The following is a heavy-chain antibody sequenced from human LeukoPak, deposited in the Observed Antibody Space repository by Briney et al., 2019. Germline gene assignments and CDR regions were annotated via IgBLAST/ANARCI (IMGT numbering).Heavy chain of an antibody. CDR3: ATLVYSSSWSFDY. CDR2: IYYRGST. Sequence: SETLSLTCTVSGGSISSSSYYWGWIRQPPGKGLEWSGSIYYRGSTYYDPSLKSRVIISVDTSKNQFSLKLSSVTATDTAVYYCATLVYSSSWSFDYWGQGTLVSVSS. J-gene: IGHJ4*02. V-gene: IGHV4-39*01. D-gene: IGHD6-13*01. CDR1: GGSISSSSYY.